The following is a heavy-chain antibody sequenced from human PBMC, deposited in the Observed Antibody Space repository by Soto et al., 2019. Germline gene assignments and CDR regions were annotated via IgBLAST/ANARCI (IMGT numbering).Heavy chain of an antibody. J-gene: IGHJ4*02. Sequence: SETLSLTCTVSNYSISSGYYWGWIRQSPGEGLEWIVSMYHSGTTYYNPSLKSRVTISIDTSKNQFSLKLTSVTSADTAVYFCARVALGQIDYWGQGTLVTVLS. CDR1: NYSISSGYY. D-gene: IGHD3-3*01. V-gene: IGHV4-38-2*02. CDR2: MYHSGTT. CDR3: ARVALGQIDY.